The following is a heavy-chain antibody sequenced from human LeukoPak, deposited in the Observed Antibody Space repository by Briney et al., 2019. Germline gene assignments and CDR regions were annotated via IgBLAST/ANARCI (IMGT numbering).Heavy chain of an antibody. CDR2: IKSKTDGGTT. J-gene: IGHJ4*02. V-gene: IGHV3-15*01. Sequence: GGSLRLSCAASGFTFSNAWMSWVRQAPGKGLECVGRIKSKTDGGTTDYAAPVKGRFTISRDDSKNTLYLQMNSLKTEDTAVYYCTTVPYCGGDCTNTWGQGTLVTVSS. CDR3: TTVPYCGGDCTNT. D-gene: IGHD2-21*02. CDR1: GFTFSNAW.